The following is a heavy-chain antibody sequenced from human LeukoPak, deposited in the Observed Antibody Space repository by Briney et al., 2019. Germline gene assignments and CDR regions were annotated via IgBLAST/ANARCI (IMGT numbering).Heavy chain of an antibody. V-gene: IGHV4-61*01. D-gene: IGHD6-19*01. CDR3: ARVRQQWLVRGNWFDP. CDR2: INHSGST. CDR1: GGSVSSGSYY. Sequence: SETLSLTCTVSGGSVSSGSYYWSWIRQPPGKGLEWIGEINHSGSTNYNPSLKSRVTISVDTSKNQFSLKLSSVTAADTAVYYCARVRQQWLVRGNWFDPWGQGTLVTVSS. J-gene: IGHJ5*02.